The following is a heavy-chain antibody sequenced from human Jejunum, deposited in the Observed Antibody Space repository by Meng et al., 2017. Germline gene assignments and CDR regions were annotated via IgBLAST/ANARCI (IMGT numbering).Heavy chain of an antibody. J-gene: IGHJ3*02. CDR2: IRHKVYGETT. Sequence: GGSLRLSCTPSGFIFRDYGISWFRQAPGKGLEWVGFIRHKVYGETTDYTASVRGRFTISRDDSKGIAYLQMNNLKVEDTAMYYCTRDSWGYMPPNTFDIWGQGTMVTVSS. CDR1: GFIFRDYG. V-gene: IGHV3-49*01. CDR3: TRDSWGYMPPNTFDI. D-gene: IGHD5-12*01.